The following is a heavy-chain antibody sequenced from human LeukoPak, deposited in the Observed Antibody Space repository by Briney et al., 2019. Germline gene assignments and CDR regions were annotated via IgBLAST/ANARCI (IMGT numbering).Heavy chain of an antibody. D-gene: IGHD4-17*01. CDR1: GYSISSGYY. J-gene: IGHJ4*02. CDR3: ARIPTVTFFDY. V-gene: IGHV4-38-2*02. Sequence: PSETLSLTCTVSGYSISSGYYWGWIRQPPGKGLEWIGSIYHSGSTYYNPSLKSRVTISVDTSKNQFSLKLSSVTAADTAVYYCARIPTVTFFDYWGQGTLVTVSS. CDR2: IYHSGST.